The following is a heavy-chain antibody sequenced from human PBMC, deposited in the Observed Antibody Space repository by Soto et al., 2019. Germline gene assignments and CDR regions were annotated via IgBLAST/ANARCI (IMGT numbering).Heavy chain of an antibody. CDR2: ISGSAGST. V-gene: IGHV3-23*01. D-gene: IGHD6-13*01. CDR1: GFTFSNYA. Sequence: PGGSLRLSCAASGFTFSNYAINWVRQSPGKGLEWASVISGSAGSTYYADSVKGRFTITRDNSKNTLYLQMNSLRAEDTAVYYCAKAGGAAGTVDYFDYWGQGTLVTVSS. CDR3: AKAGGAAGTVDYFDY. J-gene: IGHJ4*02.